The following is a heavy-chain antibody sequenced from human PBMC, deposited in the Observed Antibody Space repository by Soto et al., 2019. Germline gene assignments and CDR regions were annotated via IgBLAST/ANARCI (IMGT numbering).Heavy chain of an antibody. CDR3: ARDRCGEPYYSGTD. Sequence: ASVKVSCKASGYTFTSYGISWVRQAPGQGLEWMGWISAYNGNTNYAQKLQGRVTMTTDTSTSTAYMELRSLRSDDTAVYYCARDRCGEPYYSGTDWCQGTMVTVSS. CDR1: GYTFTSYG. J-gene: IGHJ3*01. D-gene: IGHD2-2*01. CDR2: ISAYNGNT. V-gene: IGHV1-18*01.